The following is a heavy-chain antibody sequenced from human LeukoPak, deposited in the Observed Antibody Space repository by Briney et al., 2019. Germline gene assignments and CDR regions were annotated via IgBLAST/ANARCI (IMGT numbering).Heavy chain of an antibody. CDR3: ARADWLTGPDY. CDR2: INSGGSST. J-gene: IGHJ4*02. D-gene: IGHD3/OR15-3a*01. Sequence: PGGSLRLSCAASGFTFSSYWMHWVRQAPGKGLVWVSRINSGGSSTSYADSVKGRFTISRDNAKNTLYLQMNSLRAEDTAVYYCARADWLTGPDYWGQGTLVTVSS. V-gene: IGHV3-74*01. CDR1: GFTFSSYW.